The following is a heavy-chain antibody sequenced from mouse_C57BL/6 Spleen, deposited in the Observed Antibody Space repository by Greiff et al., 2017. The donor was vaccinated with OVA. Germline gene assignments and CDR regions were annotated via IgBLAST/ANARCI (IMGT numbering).Heavy chain of an antibody. CDR2: ILPGSGST. D-gene: IGHD1-1*01. CDR3: ATDQNYYGSSWFAY. V-gene: IGHV1-9*01. Sequence: VHLVESGAELMKPGASVKLSCKATGYTFTGYWIEWVKQRPGHGLEWIGEILPGSGSTNYNEKFKGKATFTADTSSNTAYMQLSSLTTEDSAIYYCATDQNYYGSSWFAYWGQGTLVTVSA. CDR1: GYTFTGYW. J-gene: IGHJ3*01.